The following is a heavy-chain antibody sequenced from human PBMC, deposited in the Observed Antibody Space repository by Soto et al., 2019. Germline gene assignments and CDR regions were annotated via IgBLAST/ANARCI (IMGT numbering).Heavy chain of an antibody. CDR3: ARGLKLWFGQLGFDS. CDR2: VNPNSGIT. D-gene: IGHD3-10*01. CDR1: GYTFTSYD. Sequence: GASVKVSCKASGYTFTSYDMNWVRQATGQGLEWMGWVNPNSGITGYTQKFQGRVTLTRNTSISTAYLELSSLSSEDTAVYYCARGLKLWFGQLGFDSWGQGTRVTVSS. J-gene: IGHJ4*02. V-gene: IGHV1-8*01.